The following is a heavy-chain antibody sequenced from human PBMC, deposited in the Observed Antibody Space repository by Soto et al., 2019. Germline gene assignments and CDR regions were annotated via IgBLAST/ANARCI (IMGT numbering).Heavy chain of an antibody. CDR3: ARSGWYYYGMDV. D-gene: IGHD1-26*01. CDR2: IDWHDDK. V-gene: IGHV2-70*01. J-gene: IGHJ6*02. Sequence: SGPTLVNPTQTITLTCTFPGSSLSTSGIYVSWIRQPPGKALEWLALIDWHDDKYYSTSLKTRLTISKDTSNNQVVLTMTNMDPVDTATYYCARSGWYYYGMDVWGQGT. CDR1: GSSLSTSGIY.